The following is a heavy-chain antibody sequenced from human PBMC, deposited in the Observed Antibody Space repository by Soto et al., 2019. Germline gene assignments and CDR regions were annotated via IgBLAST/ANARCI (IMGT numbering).Heavy chain of an antibody. Sequence: QVQLQESGPGLVKPSETLSLTCSVSGGSITSHYCSWFRQPPGKGLEWIGYIHHSGSTSYNPSLXXRXXXXXXXXXXXXXXXXXXXXXXXXXXXYXXXXXXGXXHGLVDVWGPGTTVTVSS. CDR1: GGSITSHY. CDR2: IHHSGST. J-gene: IGHJ6*02. V-gene: IGHV4-59*11. CDR3: XXXXXGXXHGLVDV.